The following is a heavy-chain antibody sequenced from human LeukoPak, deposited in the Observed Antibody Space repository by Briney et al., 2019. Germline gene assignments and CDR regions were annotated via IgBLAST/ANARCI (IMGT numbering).Heavy chain of an antibody. CDR3: ARYYYDSSGYYYYFDY. D-gene: IGHD3-22*01. CDR2: INHSGST. J-gene: IGHJ4*02. CDR1: GGSFSGYY. V-gene: IGHV4-34*01. Sequence: SETLSLTCAVYGGSFSGYYWSWIRQPPGKGLEWIGEINHSGSTNYNPSLKSRVTISVDTSKNQFSLKLSSVTAADTAVYYCARYYYDSSGYYYYFDYWGQGTLVTVSS.